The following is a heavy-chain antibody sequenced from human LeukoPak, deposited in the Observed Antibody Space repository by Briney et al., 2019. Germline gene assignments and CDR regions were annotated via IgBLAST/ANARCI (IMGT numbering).Heavy chain of an antibody. J-gene: IGHJ4*02. V-gene: IGHV3-74*01. CDR3: ARAAYSNGWDF. Sequence: GGSLRLSCAASGFTFSSYWMVWVRHAPGKGLVWVSHTNRDATNTNYADSVKGRFTISRDNAKNTLYLQMNSLRAEDTAVYYCARAAYSNGWDFWGQGTLVTISS. D-gene: IGHD6-19*01. CDR2: TNRDATNT. CDR1: GFTFSSYW.